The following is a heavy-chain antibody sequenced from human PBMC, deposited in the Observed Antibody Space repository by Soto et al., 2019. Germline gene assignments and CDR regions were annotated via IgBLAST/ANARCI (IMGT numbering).Heavy chain of an antibody. V-gene: IGHV1-8*02. CDR3: ARSRGLRFLEWPY. Sequence: ASVKVSCKASGYSFSSYGINWVRQATGQGLEWMGWMNPNSGNTGYAQKFQGRVTMTRNTSISTAYMELSSLRSEDTAVYYCARSRGLRFLEWPYWGQGTLVTVSS. CDR1: GYSFSSYG. J-gene: IGHJ4*02. CDR2: MNPNSGNT. D-gene: IGHD3-3*01.